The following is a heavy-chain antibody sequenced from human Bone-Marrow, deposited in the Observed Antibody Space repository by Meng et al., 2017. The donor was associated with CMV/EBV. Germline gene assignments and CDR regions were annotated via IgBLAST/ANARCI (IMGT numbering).Heavy chain of an antibody. CDR2: ISAYNGNT. Sequence: VQPGGEGKKPGSSVKVSRKASGGTFSSYAISWVRQAPGQGLEWMGWISAYNGNTNYAQKLQGRVTMTTDTSTSTAYMELRSLRSDDTAVYYCARDRAGGGYFDYWGQGTLVTVSS. CDR1: GGTFSSYA. CDR3: ARDRAGGGYFDY. D-gene: IGHD3-10*01. V-gene: IGHV1-18*01. J-gene: IGHJ4*02.